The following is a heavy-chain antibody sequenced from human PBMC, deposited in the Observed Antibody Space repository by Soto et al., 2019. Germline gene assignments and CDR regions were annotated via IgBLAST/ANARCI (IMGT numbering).Heavy chain of an antibody. CDR1: GYTFTDYY. V-gene: IGHV1-2*02. CDR2: ISPKSGGT. Sequence: QVQLAQSGAEVKKPWASVKVSCKASGYTFTDYYIHWVRQAPGQGLEWMGWISPKSGGTNFAQNFQGRVTMSRDTSMSTVSMELSRLTSDDTAVYYCARGPIMGGTSDWFDPWGQGTLVTVSS. CDR3: ARGPIMGGTSDWFDP. J-gene: IGHJ5*02. D-gene: IGHD1-26*01.